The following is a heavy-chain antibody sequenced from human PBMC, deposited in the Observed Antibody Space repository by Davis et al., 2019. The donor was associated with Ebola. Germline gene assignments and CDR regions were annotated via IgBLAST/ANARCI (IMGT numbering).Heavy chain of an antibody. CDR1: GGSISSYY. Sequence: MPSETLSLTCTVSGGSISSYYWSWIRQPPGKGLEWIGYIYYSGSTNYNPSLKSRVTISVDTSKNQFSLKLSSVTAADTAVYYCARDTAVAGEGDYYYYYYGMDVWGQGTTVTVSS. CDR2: IYYSGST. V-gene: IGHV4-59*12. CDR3: ARDTAVAGEGDYYYYYYGMDV. J-gene: IGHJ6*02. D-gene: IGHD6-19*01.